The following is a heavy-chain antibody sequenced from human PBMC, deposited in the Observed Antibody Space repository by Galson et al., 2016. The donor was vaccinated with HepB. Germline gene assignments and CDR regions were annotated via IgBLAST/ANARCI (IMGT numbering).Heavy chain of an antibody. D-gene: IGHD4-17*01. CDR3: ARIQSDYGDYGAFDY. V-gene: IGHV2-70*01. J-gene: IGHJ4*02. Sequence: PALVKPTQTLTLTCTFSGFSLSTSGMYVSWIRQPPGKALEWLAPIDWDDDKYYSTSLKTRLTISKDTSKNQVVLTMTSMDPVDTATYFCARIQSDYGDYGAFDYWGQGTLVTVSS. CDR1: GFSLSTSGMY. CDR2: IDWDDDK.